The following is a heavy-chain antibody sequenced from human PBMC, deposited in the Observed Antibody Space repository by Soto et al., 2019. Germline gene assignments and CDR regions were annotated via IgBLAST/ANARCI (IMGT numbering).Heavy chain of an antibody. J-gene: IGHJ6*02. D-gene: IGHD4-4*01. V-gene: IGHV1-2*02. CDR2: VHPNSGGT. CDR1: GYTFSVYH. CDR3: AKELQRGMDV. Sequence: QVHLVQSGAEVKQPGASVKVSCKASGYTFSVYHMPWVRQAPGQGLEWMGWVHPNSGGTNYAQSFEGRVTMTRDTSIKTAYMELSRLTSDDTAVYYCAKELQRGMDVWGQGTTVTVSS.